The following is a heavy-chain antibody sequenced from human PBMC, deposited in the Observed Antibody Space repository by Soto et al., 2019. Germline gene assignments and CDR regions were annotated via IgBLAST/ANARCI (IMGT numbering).Heavy chain of an antibody. CDR3: EKEGSEAAGENYYYYGIDV. V-gene: IGHV3-43D*03. D-gene: IGHD6-13*01. CDR2: ISWDGGST. CDR1: GFTFDDYA. J-gene: IGHJ6*02. Sequence: GGSLRLSCAASGFTFDDYAMHWVRQAPGKGLEWVSLISWDGGSTYYADSVKGRFTISRDNSKNYLYLQMNSLRAEDTALYYCEKEGSEAAGENYYYYGIDVWGQGTTVTVSS.